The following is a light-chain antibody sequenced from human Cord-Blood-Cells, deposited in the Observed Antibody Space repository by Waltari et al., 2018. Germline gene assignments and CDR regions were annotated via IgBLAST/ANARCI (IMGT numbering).Light chain of an antibody. J-gene: IGLJ2*01. CDR1: SLRSYY. Sequence: SSELTQDPAVSVALGQTVRITCQGDSLRSYYASWYQQKPGQAPVLVIYGKNNRPSGTPDRFSCSSSRNTASLTITSARAEDEADYYCNSRDSSGNLVVFDGGTKLTVL. V-gene: IGLV3-19*01. CDR2: GKN. CDR3: NSRDSSGNLVV.